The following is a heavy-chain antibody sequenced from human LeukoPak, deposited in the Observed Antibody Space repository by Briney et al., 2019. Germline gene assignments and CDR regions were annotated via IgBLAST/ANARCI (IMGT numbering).Heavy chain of an antibody. D-gene: IGHD3-10*01. V-gene: IGHV3-30-3*01. CDR3: ARGGDYGSGSVFRWRHFDF. CDR2: ISYDGSIK. Sequence: PGGSLRPSCAASGFTFTNYAMYSVRQDPGKGLEWLALISYDGSIKYYAHSVKGRFTISRDNSKNTLYLQMNSLRVEDTAVYYCARGGDYGSGSVFRWRHFDFWGQGTLVTVSS. CDR1: GFTFTNYA. J-gene: IGHJ4*02.